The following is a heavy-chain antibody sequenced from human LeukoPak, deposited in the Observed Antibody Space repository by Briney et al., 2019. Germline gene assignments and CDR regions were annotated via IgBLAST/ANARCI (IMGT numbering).Heavy chain of an antibody. J-gene: IGHJ4*02. Sequence: GGSLRLSCAASGFTFSSYAMHWVRQAPGKGLEWVAVTSYDGSNKYCADSVKGRFTISRDNSKNTLYLQMNSLRAEDTAVYYCARDQATYYDFWSGPALDYWGQGTLVTVSS. CDR1: GFTFSSYA. CDR2: TSYDGSNK. CDR3: ARDQATYYDFWSGPALDY. V-gene: IGHV3-30*01. D-gene: IGHD3-3*01.